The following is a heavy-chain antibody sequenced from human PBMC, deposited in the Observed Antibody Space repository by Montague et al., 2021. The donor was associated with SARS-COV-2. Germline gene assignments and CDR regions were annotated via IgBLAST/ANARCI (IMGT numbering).Heavy chain of an antibody. CDR2: TYYRSKWYN. Sequence: CAISGDSVSSNLATWNWIRQSPSRGLGWLGRTYYRSKWYNDYAESVKSRITIDPDTSKHQFSLHLNSVTPEDTAVYYCARIPVGSKYYFDVWGQGTTVTVSS. J-gene: IGHJ6*03. CDR1: GDSVSSNLAT. V-gene: IGHV6-1*01. CDR3: ARIPVGSKYYFDV. D-gene: IGHD2-2*01.